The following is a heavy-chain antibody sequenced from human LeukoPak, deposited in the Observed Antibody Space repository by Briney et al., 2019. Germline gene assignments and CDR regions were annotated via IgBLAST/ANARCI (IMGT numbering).Heavy chain of an antibody. J-gene: IGHJ4*02. D-gene: IGHD3/OR15-3a*01. V-gene: IGHV3-30*18. CDR3: AKAWRDWPSDY. CDR1: GFTFSSYG. CDR2: ISYDGSNK. Sequence: GALRLSCAASGFTFSSYGMHWVRQAPGKGLEWVAVISYDGSNKYYADSVKGRFTISRDNSKNTLYLQMNSLRAEDTAVYYCAKAWRDWPSDYWGQGTLVTVSS.